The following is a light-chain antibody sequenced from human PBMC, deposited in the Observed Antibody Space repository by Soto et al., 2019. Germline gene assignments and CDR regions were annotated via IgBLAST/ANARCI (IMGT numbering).Light chain of an antibody. CDR1: QSLLHSHGYND. CDR2: FGS. Sequence: DISMTQIPVSLPAPPVEPASISCTSTQSLLHSHGYNDMAWYLQKPGPLPQLLIYFGSYRATGVPDRFSGSGSGTNFTLRISRVETDDFGIYYCMQALQVPITCGQGTRLEI. CDR3: MQALQVPIT. J-gene: IGKJ5*01. V-gene: IGKV2-28*01.